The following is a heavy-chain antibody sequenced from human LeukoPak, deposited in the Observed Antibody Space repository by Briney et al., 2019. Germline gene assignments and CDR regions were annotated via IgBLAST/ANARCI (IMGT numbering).Heavy chain of an antibody. J-gene: IGHJ4*02. CDR3: ARDVGMYYFDY. CDR2: ISSSSSTI. V-gene: IGHV3-48*04. Sequence: GGSLRLSCAASGFTFSYYNMNWVRQAPGKGLEWVSYISSSSSTIYYADSVKGRFTISRDNAKNSLYLQMNSLRAEDTALYYCARDVGMYYFDYWGQGTLVTVSS. CDR1: GFTFSYYN. D-gene: IGHD3-10*01.